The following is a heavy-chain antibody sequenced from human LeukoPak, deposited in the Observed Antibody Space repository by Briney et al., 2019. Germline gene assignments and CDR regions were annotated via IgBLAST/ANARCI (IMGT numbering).Heavy chain of an antibody. CDR1: GYTFTSYY. CDR3: ARVGYGGNIDY. J-gene: IGHJ4*02. V-gene: IGHV1-46*01. CDR2: INPSGGST. D-gene: IGHD4-23*01. Sequence: ASVKASCKASGYTFTSYYMHWVRQAPGQGLEWMGIINPSGGSTSYAQKFQGRVTMTRDTSTSTVYMELSSLRSEDTAVYYCARVGYGGNIDYWGQGTLVTVSS.